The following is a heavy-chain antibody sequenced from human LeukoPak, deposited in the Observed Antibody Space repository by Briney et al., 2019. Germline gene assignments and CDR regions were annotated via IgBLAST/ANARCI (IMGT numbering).Heavy chain of an antibody. CDR3: ARVPVAGSFDY. V-gene: IGHV1-2*02. D-gene: IGHD6-19*01. CDR1: GGTFSSYA. Sequence: GASVKVSCKASGGTFSSYAISWVRQAPGQGLEWMGWINPNSGGTNYAQKFQGRVTMTRDTSISTAYMELSRLRSDDTAVYYCARVPVAGSFDYWGQGTLVTVSS. CDR2: INPNSGGT. J-gene: IGHJ4*02.